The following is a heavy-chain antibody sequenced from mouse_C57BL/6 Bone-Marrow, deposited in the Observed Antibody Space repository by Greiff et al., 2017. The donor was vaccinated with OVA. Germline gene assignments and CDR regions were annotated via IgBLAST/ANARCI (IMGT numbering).Heavy chain of an antibody. Sequence: QVQLQQPGAELVRPGTSVKLSCKASGYTFTSYWMHWVKQRPGQGLEWIGVIDPSDSYTNYNQKFKGKATLTVDTSSSTAYMQLSSLTSEDSAVYFCARVGGSSSRGFAYWGQGTLVTVSA. D-gene: IGHD1-1*01. J-gene: IGHJ3*01. CDR1: GYTFTSYW. CDR3: ARVGGSSSRGFAY. CDR2: IDPSDSYT. V-gene: IGHV1-59*01.